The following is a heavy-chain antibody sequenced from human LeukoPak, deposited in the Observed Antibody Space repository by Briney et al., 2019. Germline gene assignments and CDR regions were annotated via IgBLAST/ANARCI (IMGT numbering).Heavy chain of an antibody. V-gene: IGHV1-2*02. J-gene: IGHJ4*02. CDR2: VNPNSGGT. Sequence: ASVKVSCKASGHSFTGYYMHWVRQAPGQGLEWMGWVNPNSGGTTYAQKFQGRVTMTRDTSISTAYMELSRLRSDDTAVYYCAREGYSSYWGQGTLVTVSS. CDR3: AREGYSSY. D-gene: IGHD4-11*01. CDR1: GHSFTGYY.